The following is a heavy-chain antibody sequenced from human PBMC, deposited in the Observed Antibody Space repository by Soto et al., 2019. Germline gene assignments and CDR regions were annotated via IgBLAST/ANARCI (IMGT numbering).Heavy chain of an antibody. Sequence: GASVKVSCKASGSGFIRSGIQWVRQAHGQRLEWIGWIVVASGQTNYAQNFRGRVAITRDTSTATAYIELTGLTPEDTAVYFCSADRPDIGVGWWVWGQGTTVTVSS. D-gene: IGHD2-15*01. CDR2: IVVASGQT. J-gene: IGHJ6*02. V-gene: IGHV1-58*02. CDR3: SADRPDIGVGWWV. CDR1: GSGFIRSG.